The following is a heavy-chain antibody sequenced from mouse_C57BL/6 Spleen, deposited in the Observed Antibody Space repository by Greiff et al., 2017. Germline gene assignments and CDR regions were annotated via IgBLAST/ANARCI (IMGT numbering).Heavy chain of an antibody. J-gene: IGHJ2*01. D-gene: IGHD3-3*01. CDR1: GFNFKNTY. CDR3: ARGLGKDY. V-gene: IGHV14-3*01. Sequence: EVQLQQSVAELVRPGASVKLSCTASGFNFKNTYMHWVKQRPEQGLEWIGRIDPANGNTKYATKFQGKATITADTSSNTAYLQLSSLTSEDTAIYYCARGLGKDYWGQGTTLTVSS. CDR2: IDPANGNT.